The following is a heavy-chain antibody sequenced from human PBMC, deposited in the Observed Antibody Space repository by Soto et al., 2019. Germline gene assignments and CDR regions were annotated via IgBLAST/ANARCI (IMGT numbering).Heavy chain of an antibody. CDR2: IYYSGST. D-gene: IGHD5-12*01. V-gene: IGHV4-31*03. J-gene: IGHJ5*02. Sequence: SETLSLTCTVSGGSISSGGYYGSWIRQHPGKGLEWIGYIYYSGSTYYNPSLKSRVTISVDTSKNQFSLKLSSVTAADTAGYYCASGLGDGYNLRWFDPWGQGTLVPVSS. CDR1: GGSISSGGYY. CDR3: ASGLGDGYNLRWFDP.